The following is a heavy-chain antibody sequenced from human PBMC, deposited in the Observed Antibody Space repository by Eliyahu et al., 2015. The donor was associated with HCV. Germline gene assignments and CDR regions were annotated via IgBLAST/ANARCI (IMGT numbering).Heavy chain of an antibody. J-gene: IGHJ2*01. V-gene: IGHV4-4*07. CDR2: IYVSGST. CDR3: ARDVASVTTGVWYFDL. CDR1: GGSISSYP. D-gene: IGHD4-17*01. Sequence: QVQLQESGPGLVKPSETLSLSCXVXGGSISSYPWNWIRQPAGKGLEWIGRIYVSGSTNYNPSLKSRVTMSKDTPKNHFSLRLTSVTAADTAVYFCARDVASVTTGVWYFDLWGRGTLVTVSS.